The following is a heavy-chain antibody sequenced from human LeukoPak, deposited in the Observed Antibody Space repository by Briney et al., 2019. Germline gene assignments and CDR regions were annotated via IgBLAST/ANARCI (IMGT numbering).Heavy chain of an antibody. CDR3: ARYYGGNSACDY. V-gene: IGHV3-74*01. J-gene: IGHJ4*02. CDR2: INSDGSST. D-gene: IGHD4-23*01. CDR1: GFTFSSYW. Sequence: GGSLRLSCEASGFTFSSYWMHWVRQAPGKGLVWVSRINSDGSSTSYADSVKGRFTISRDNAKNSLYLEMNSLRAEDTAVYYCARYYGGNSACDYWGQGTLVTVSS.